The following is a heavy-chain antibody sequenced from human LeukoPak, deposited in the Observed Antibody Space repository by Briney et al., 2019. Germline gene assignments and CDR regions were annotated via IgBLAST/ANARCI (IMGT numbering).Heavy chain of an antibody. Sequence: SETLSLTCTVSGGSISSSYWSWIRQPAGKGLEWIGLIHSSGTTNYNPSLKSRVTMSVDTSKNQFSLKLSSVTAADTAVYYCARDLTLPPYNWFDPWGQGTLVTVSS. CDR3: ARDLTLPPYNWFDP. J-gene: IGHJ5*02. CDR1: GGSISSSY. CDR2: IHSSGTT. V-gene: IGHV4-4*07.